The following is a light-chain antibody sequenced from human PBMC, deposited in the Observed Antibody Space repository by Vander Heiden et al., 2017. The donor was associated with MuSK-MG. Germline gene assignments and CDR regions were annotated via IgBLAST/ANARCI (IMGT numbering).Light chain of an antibody. J-gene: IGKJ1*01. CDR1: QSIATS. CDR2: AAS. V-gene: IGKV1-39*01. Sequence: DIQMTQPPSSLPASVGDRVTITCRASQSIATSLNWYQQKPGKAPKLLIYAASNLQSGVPSRFSGRGSGTDFTLIISGLQPEDFATYFCQESDSTPRTFGQGTKVEIK. CDR3: QESDSTPRT.